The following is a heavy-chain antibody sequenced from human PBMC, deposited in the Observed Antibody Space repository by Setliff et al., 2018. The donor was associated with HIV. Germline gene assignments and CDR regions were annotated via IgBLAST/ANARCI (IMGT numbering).Heavy chain of an antibody. CDR3: ARGYYNFWSGGNCWSSASLPPAGWFDP. CDR1: GGTFSSYA. J-gene: IGHJ5*02. CDR2: IIPILGIA. D-gene: IGHD3-3*01. Sequence: SVKVSCKASGGTFSSYAISWVRQAPGQGLEWMGGIIPILGIANYAQKLQGRVTMTTDTSTSTAYMELRSLRSDDTAVYYCARGYYNFWSGGNCWSSASLPPAGWFDPWGQGTLVTVSS. V-gene: IGHV1-69*10.